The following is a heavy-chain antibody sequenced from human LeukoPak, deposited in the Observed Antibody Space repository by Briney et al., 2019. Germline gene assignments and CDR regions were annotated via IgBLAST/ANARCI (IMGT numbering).Heavy chain of an antibody. CDR3: ARGLKGGYSYGYRYYYYMDV. CDR2: INHSGST. CDR1: GGSFSGYY. J-gene: IGHJ6*03. Sequence: SSETLSLTCAVYGGSFSGYYWSWIRQPPGKGLEWIGEINHSGSTNYNPSLKSRVTISVDTSKNQFSLKLSSVTAADTAVYYCARGLKGGYSYGYRYYYYMDVWGKGTTVTVSS. D-gene: IGHD5-18*01. V-gene: IGHV4-34*01.